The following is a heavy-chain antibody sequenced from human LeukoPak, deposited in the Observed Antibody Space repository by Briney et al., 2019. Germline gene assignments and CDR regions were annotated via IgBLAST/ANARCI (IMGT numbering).Heavy chain of an antibody. CDR2: IIPIFGTA. J-gene: IGHJ6*03. D-gene: IGHD3-22*01. Sequence: ASVKVSCKASGGTFSSYAISWVRQAPGQGLEWMGGIIPIFGTANYAQKFQGRVTITTDESTSTAYMELSSLRSEDTAVYYCARGSFWPGRFTRYYDSYMDVWGKGTTVTVSS. CDR1: GGTFSSYA. CDR3: ARGSFWPGRFTRYYDSYMDV. V-gene: IGHV1-69*05.